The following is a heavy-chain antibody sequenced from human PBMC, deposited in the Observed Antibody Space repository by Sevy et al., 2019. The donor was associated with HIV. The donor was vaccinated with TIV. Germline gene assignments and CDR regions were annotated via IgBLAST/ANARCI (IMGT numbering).Heavy chain of an antibody. CDR3: AKWSMGGARWLQLGAFDI. CDR1: GFSFSSYG. J-gene: IGHJ3*02. CDR2: IWFDGSNE. V-gene: IGHV3-30*02. D-gene: IGHD5-12*01. Sequence: GGSLRLSCAASGFSFSSYGMHWVRQAPGKGLEWLAVIWFDGSNEYYADSVKGRFTISRDIAKNTLYLQMNSLRAEDTAVYYCAKWSMGGARWLQLGAFDIWGQGTMVTVSS.